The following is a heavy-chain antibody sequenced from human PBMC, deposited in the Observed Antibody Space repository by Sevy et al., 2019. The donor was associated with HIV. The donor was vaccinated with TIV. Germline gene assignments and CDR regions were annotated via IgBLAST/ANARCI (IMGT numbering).Heavy chain of an antibody. CDR2: IWYDGSNK. Sequence: GGSLRLSCAASGFTFSSYGMHWVRQAPGKVLEWVAVIWYDGSNKYYADSVKGRFTISRDNSKNTLYLQMNSLRAEDTAVYYCARSPSSGWYGDAFDIWGQGTMVTVSS. V-gene: IGHV3-33*01. CDR1: GFTFSSYG. CDR3: ARSPSSGWYGDAFDI. J-gene: IGHJ3*02. D-gene: IGHD6-19*01.